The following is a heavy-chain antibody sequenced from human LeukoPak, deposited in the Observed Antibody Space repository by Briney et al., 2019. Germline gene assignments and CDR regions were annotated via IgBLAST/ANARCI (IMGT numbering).Heavy chain of an antibody. Sequence: GWCLRLSCTTSGFAFDDFAMSWVRQPAGKGLEWVGFIRRRAYGWAAEYAASVKGRFIISRDDSKGIAYLQMNSLKTEDTAVYYCSRNGLVDFDYWGQGSRVIV. J-gene: IGHJ4*02. V-gene: IGHV3-49*04. CDR1: GFAFDDFA. CDR2: IRRRAYGWAA. CDR3: SRNGLVDFDY.